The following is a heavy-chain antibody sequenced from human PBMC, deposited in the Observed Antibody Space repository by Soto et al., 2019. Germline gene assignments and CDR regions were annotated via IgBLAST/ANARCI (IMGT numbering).Heavy chain of an antibody. J-gene: IGHJ4*02. Sequence: ASVKVSCKASGYTFTSYAMHWVRQAPGQRLEWMGWINAGNGNTKYSQKFQGRVTITRDTSASTAYMELSSLRSEDTAVFYCARAVAVPADFDYWGQGTLVTVSS. CDR2: INAGNGNT. CDR3: ARAVAVPADFDY. V-gene: IGHV1-3*01. CDR1: GYTFTSYA. D-gene: IGHD6-19*01.